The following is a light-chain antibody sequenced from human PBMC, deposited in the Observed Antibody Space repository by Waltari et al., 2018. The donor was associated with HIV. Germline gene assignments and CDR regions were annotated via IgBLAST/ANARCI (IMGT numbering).Light chain of an antibody. V-gene: IGLV2-14*01. CDR2: GVT. CDR3: NSYSSDDTVV. J-gene: IGLJ2*01. Sequence: QSALTQPASVSGSPGPSLTITCPGTNRHIGFFNLVSWYQQYPGKAPQLIIYGVTSRPPGVSNRFSGSKSGNTASLTISGLQTDDEAEYYCNSYSSDDTVVFGGGTKLTVL. CDR1: NRHIGFFNL.